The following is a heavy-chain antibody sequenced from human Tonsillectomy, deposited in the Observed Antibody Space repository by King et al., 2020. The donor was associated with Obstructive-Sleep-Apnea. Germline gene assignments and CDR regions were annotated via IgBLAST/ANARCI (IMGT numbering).Heavy chain of an antibody. CDR2: INTDGSST. CDR1: GFTFSNYW. D-gene: IGHD5-12*01. CDR3: ARETDYSTPVDY. J-gene: IGHJ4*02. V-gene: IGHV3-74*01. Sequence: EVQLVESGGGLVQPGGSLRLSCAASGFTFSNYWMHWVRQAPGKGLVWVSRINTDGSSTTYADSVKGRFTISRDNAKNTLYLQMNSLRAEDTAVYFCARETDYSTPVDYWGQGTLVTVSS.